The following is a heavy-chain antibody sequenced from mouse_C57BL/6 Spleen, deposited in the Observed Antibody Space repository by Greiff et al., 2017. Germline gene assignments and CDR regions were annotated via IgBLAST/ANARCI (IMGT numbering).Heavy chain of an antibody. CDR1: GYTFTSYW. D-gene: IGHD3-2*02. V-gene: IGHV1-62-3*01. CDR2: INPSSGAT. Sequence: QVQLQQSGAELVKPGASVKLSCKASGYTFTSYWMHWVKQRPGRGLEWIGCINPSSGATKYNEKFKGKATLTVDKPSSTAYMQLSSLTSEDSAVYYCARRLQYRYSDYWGQGTTLTVSS. J-gene: IGHJ2*01. CDR3: ARRLQYRYSDY.